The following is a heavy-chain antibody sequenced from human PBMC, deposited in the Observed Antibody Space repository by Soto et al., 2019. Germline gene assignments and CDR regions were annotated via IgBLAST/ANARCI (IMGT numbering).Heavy chain of an antibody. Sequence: GGSLRLSCAASGFTFSSYGMHWVRQAPGKGLEWVAVIWYDGSNKYYADSVKGRFTISRDNSKNTLYLQMNSLRAEDTAVYYCASTVGDYVGGSYRSLDYWGQGTLVTVSS. J-gene: IGHJ4*02. CDR1: GFTFSSYG. D-gene: IGHD3-16*02. CDR2: IWYDGSNK. V-gene: IGHV3-33*01. CDR3: ASTVGDYVGGSYRSLDY.